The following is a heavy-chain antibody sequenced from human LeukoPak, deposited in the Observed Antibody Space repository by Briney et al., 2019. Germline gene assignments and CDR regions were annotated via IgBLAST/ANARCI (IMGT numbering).Heavy chain of an antibody. CDR3: ARDRASSTSCPDY. V-gene: IGHV3-30*01. D-gene: IGHD2-2*01. CDR1: GFTFSSYA. Sequence: PGGSLRLSCAASGFTFSSYAMHWVRQAPGKGLEWVAVISYDGSNKYYADSVKGRFTISRDNSKNTLYLQMNSLRAEDAAVYYCARDRASSTSCPDYWGQGTLVTVSS. J-gene: IGHJ4*02. CDR2: ISYDGSNK.